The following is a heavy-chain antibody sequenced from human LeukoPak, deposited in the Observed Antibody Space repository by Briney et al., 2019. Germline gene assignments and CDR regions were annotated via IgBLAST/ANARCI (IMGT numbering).Heavy chain of an antibody. D-gene: IGHD6-6*01. V-gene: IGHV3-66*01. CDR3: ARGSVAPLDY. Sequence: GGSLRLSCAASGFTFSSYAMSWVRQAPGKGLEWVSVIYSGGSTYYADSVKGRFTISRDNSKNTLYLQMNSLRAEDTAVYYCARGSVAPLDYWGQGTLVTVSS. CDR2: IYSGGST. J-gene: IGHJ4*02. CDR1: GFTFSSYA.